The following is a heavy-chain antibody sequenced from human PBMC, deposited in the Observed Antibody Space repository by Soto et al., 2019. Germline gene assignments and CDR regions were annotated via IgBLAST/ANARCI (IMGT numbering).Heavy chain of an antibody. D-gene: IGHD3-10*01. CDR2: VGGSGDGT. Sequence: PXGSLRLFCAASGFTFSTYTMTWVRQAPGKGLEWVSSVGGSGDGTYYADSVKGRFTISRDNSKNTLYLQMNSLRAEDTAIYYCAKDREVTLVRISLAQWGQRTLVTVSS. CDR3: AKDREVTLVRISLAQ. V-gene: IGHV3-23*01. J-gene: IGHJ4*02. CDR1: GFTFSTYT.